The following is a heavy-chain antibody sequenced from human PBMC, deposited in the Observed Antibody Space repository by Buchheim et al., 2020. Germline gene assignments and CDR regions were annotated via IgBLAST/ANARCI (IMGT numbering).Heavy chain of an antibody. V-gene: IGHV1-46*01. CDR3: ARERQSRGDYGF. J-gene: IGHJ4*02. CDR2: INPTVGSI. Sequence: QVQLVQSGAEVKKPGASVRVSCNASGYTFTRYYVHWVRQVPGQGLEWMGLINPTVGSISYAQKFQGRVSMTRALSTSAVYMELSSLTFEDTAVYYCARERQSRGDYGFWGQGTL. CDR1: GYTFTRYY. D-gene: IGHD3-22*01.